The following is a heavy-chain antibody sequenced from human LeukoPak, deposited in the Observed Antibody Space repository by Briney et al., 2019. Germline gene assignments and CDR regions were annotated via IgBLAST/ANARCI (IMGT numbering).Heavy chain of an antibody. Sequence: NPGGSLRLSYAASGFTFSSYSMNWVRQAPGKGLEWVSSISSSSSYIYYADSVKGRFTISRDNAKNSLYLQMNSLRAEDTAVYYCARVLRFLEWPSPTDYYYMDVRGKGTTVTVSS. CDR1: GFTFSSYS. J-gene: IGHJ6*03. CDR3: ARVLRFLEWPSPTDYYYMDV. V-gene: IGHV3-21*01. D-gene: IGHD3-3*01. CDR2: ISSSSSYI.